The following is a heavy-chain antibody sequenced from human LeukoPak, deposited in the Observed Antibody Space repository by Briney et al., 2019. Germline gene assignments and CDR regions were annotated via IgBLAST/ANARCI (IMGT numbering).Heavy chain of an antibody. D-gene: IGHD6-25*01. J-gene: IGHJ4*02. CDR1: GFTFSSYA. Sequence: PGGSLRLSCAASGFTFSSYAMSWVRQAPGKGLERVSAISGSGGSTYYADSVKGRFTISRDNSKNTLYLQMNSLRAEDTAVYYCAKSASAATIAARWNFFDYWGQGTLVTVSS. CDR3: AKSASAATIAARWNFFDY. V-gene: IGHV3-23*01. CDR2: ISGSGGST.